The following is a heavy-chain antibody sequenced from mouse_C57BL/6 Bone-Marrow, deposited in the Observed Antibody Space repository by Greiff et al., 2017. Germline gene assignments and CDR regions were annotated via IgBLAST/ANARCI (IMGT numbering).Heavy chain of an antibody. D-gene: IGHD2-4*01. Sequence: VQLQQSGAELVKPGASVKLSCKASGYIFTEYTIPWVKQRSGQGLEWIGWFYPGSGSIKYNERFKDKATLTADKSSNTVYMELSRLTSEDSAVYFCARHERYYDYEGYFDYWGQGTTLTFSS. CDR2: FYPGSGSI. CDR1: GYIFTEYT. V-gene: IGHV1-62-2*01. CDR3: ARHERYYDYEGYFDY. J-gene: IGHJ2*01.